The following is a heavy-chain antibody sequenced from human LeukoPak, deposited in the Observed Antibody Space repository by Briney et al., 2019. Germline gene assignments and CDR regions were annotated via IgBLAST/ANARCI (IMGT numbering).Heavy chain of an antibody. CDR1: GFSLSGYW. D-gene: IGHD5-18*01. V-gene: IGHV3-7*01. CDR2: LHADGVEQ. CDR3: ARGGYSFDY. Sequence: GGSLRLSCAASGFSLSGYWMTWVRQASGKGLEWVARLHADGVEQNYVDSVTGRFTMSRDNAKNSLDLQMNSLRVEDTAVYYCARGGYSFDYLGQGTLVAVSS. J-gene: IGHJ4*02.